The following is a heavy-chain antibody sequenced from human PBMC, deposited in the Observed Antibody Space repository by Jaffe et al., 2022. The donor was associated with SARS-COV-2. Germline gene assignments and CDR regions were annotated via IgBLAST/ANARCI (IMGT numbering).Heavy chain of an antibody. D-gene: IGHD1-26*01. CDR3: ARLSGSQSFDY. Sequence: QVQLAESGGGVVQPGRSLRLSCTASGFSFSDYGMHWVRQAPGKGLEWVAIVAFDGINSEYSNTVKGRFTISRDNSKNTLYLQMNSLRAEDTAMYYCARLSGSQSFDYWGQGTLVIVSS. J-gene: IGHJ4*02. CDR2: VAFDGINS. CDR1: GFSFSDYG. V-gene: IGHV3-30*03.